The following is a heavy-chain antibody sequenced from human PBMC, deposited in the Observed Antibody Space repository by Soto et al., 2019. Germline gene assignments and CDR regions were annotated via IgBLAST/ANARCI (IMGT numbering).Heavy chain of an antibody. CDR2: ISAYNGNT. CDR1: GYTFTTYG. Sequence: QVQLVQSGAEVNKPGASVKVSCKASGYTFTTYGISWVRQAPGQGLEWMGWISAYNGNTNYAQKLQGRVTMTTDTSTSTAYMELRSLRSDDTAVYYCARTSTYFYDSSGYLDYWGQGTLVTVSS. V-gene: IGHV1-18*01. CDR3: ARTSTYFYDSSGYLDY. D-gene: IGHD3-22*01. J-gene: IGHJ4*02.